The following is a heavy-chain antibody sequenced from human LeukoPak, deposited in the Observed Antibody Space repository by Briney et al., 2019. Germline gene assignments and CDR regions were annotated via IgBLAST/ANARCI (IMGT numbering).Heavy chain of an antibody. Sequence: GGSLRLSCAASGFTFSSYSMNWVRQAPGKGLEWVSYISSSSTIYYADSVKGRFTISRDNAKNSLYLQMNSLRAEGTAVYYCARDQRRWLRVTLFDYRGQGTLVTVSS. J-gene: IGHJ4*02. CDR1: GFTFSSYS. D-gene: IGHD5-12*01. CDR2: ISSSSTI. V-gene: IGHV3-48*01. CDR3: ARDQRRWLRVTLFDY.